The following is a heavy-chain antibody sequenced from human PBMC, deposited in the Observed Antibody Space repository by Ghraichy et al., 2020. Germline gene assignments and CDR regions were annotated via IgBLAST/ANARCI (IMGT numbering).Heavy chain of an antibody. CDR1: GCSITRSTYY. CDR2: IYVSGNT. D-gene: IGHD1-7*01. V-gene: IGHV4-39*07. Sequence: SETLSLTCTVSGCSITRSTYYWGWIRQPPGKGLEWIGSIYVSGNTYYKLSLKSRVTISVDTSKNQLSLKMTSVTAADTAIYYCARNKINGNYVVFDIWGQGTMVTVS. J-gene: IGHJ3*02. CDR3: ARNKINGNYVVFDI.